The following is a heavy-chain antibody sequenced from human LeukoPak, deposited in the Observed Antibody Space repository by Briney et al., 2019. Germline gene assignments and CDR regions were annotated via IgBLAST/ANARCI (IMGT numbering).Heavy chain of an antibody. CDR2: IIPIFGTA. D-gene: IGHD3-3*01. Sequence: ASVKVSCKASGGTFSSYAISWVRQAPGQGLEWMGGIIPIFGTANYAQKFQGRVTITTDESTSTAYMELSSLRSEDTAVYYCARARVRYYDFWSGLNYYMDVWGKGTTGTVSS. CDR1: GGTFSSYA. J-gene: IGHJ6*03. CDR3: ARARVRYYDFWSGLNYYMDV. V-gene: IGHV1-69*05.